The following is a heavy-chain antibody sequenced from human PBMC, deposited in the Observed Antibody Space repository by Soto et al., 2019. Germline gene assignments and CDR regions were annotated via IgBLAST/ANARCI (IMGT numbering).Heavy chain of an antibody. J-gene: IGHJ4*02. D-gene: IGHD2-15*01. V-gene: IGHV2-5*02. Sequence: QITLKESGPTQVKPTQTLTLTCTFSGFSLITSGVGVGWIRQPPGKALEWLALIYWDDDKRYSPSLKSRLTITKDTYKNQVVLTMTNMDPVDTATYYCEHRPNHCSGGRCFDYWVQGPMVTVSS. CDR1: GFSLITSGVG. CDR3: EHRPNHCSGGRCFDY. CDR2: IYWDDDK.